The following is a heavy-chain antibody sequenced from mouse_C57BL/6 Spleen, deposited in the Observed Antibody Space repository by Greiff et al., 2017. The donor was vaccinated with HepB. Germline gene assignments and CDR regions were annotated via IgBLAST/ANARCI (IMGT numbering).Heavy chain of an antibody. D-gene: IGHD2-1*01. CDR1: GFTFSDYY. J-gene: IGHJ1*03. CDR3: ARAHYGNYWNFDV. CDR2: INYDGSST. Sequence: EVKLVESEGGLVQPGSSMKLSCTASGFTFSDYYMAWVRQVPEKGLEWVANINYDGSSTYYLDSLKSRFIISRDNAKNILYLQMSSLKSEDTATYYCARAHYGNYWNFDVWGTGTTVTVSS. V-gene: IGHV5-16*01.